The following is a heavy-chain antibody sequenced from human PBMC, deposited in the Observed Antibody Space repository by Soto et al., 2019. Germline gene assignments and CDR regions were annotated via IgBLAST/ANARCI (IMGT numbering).Heavy chain of an antibody. J-gene: IGHJ5*01. CDR2: VNIYNGNT. V-gene: IGHV1-18*01. CDR1: DFSFTSDH. Sequence: QVQLVQSGPEVKKPGASVKVSCKASDFSFTSDHISWVRQAPGQSHEWMGWVNIYNGNTNYAPKPRGRVTMTTDTSTSTAYMELRSLTSDDTAVYYCASADYGDYDSWGQGTLVTVSS. D-gene: IGHD4-17*01. CDR3: ASADYGDYDS.